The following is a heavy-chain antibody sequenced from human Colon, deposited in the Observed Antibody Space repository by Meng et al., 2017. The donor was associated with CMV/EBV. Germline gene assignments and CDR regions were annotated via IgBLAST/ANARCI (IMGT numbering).Heavy chain of an antibody. CDR1: GFNFNIYA. J-gene: IGHJ6*02. D-gene: IGHD3-22*01. V-gene: IGHV3-23*01. CDR2: ITGSADRK. Sequence: GESLKIPCAASGFNFNIYAINWVRQAPGKGLEWVSGITGSADRKYYADSVGGRFTISRDNSKNTVYLQMDSLSAEDTAVYFCAKPHEDYYYDTRGGYGMDVWGQGTTVTVSS. CDR3: AKPHEDYYYDTRGGYGMDV.